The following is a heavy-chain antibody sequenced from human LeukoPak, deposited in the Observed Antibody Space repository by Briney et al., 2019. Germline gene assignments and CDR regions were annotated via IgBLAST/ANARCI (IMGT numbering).Heavy chain of an antibody. D-gene: IGHD2-2*02. CDR3: ARASVIPPHPIDAFDI. CDR1: GGSISSGGYS. V-gene: IGHV4-30-2*01. Sequence: SQTLSLTCAVSGGSISSGGYSWSWIRQPPGKGLEWIGYIYHSGSTYYNPSLKSRVTISVDRSNNQFSLKLSSVTAADTAVYYCARASVIPPHPIDAFDIWGQGTMVTVSS. J-gene: IGHJ3*02. CDR2: IYHSGST.